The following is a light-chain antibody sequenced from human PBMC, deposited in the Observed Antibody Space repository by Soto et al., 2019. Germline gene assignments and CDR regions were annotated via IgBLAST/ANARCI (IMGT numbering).Light chain of an antibody. Sequence: QAVLTQPASVSGSPGQSITISCTGTSSDIGGSNLVSWYQQCPGKAPKLLIDEVSKRPSGVSDRFSGSKSGNTASLTISGLQAGDEADYYCCSHATTDTSYVIFGGGTKVTVL. J-gene: IGLJ2*01. CDR2: EVS. CDR3: CSHATTDTSYVI. CDR1: SSDIGGSNL. V-gene: IGLV2-23*02.